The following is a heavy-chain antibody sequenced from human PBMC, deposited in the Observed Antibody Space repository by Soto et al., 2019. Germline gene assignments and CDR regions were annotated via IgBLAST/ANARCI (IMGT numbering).Heavy chain of an antibody. CDR1: GGSIISGDYY. J-gene: IGHJ5*02. D-gene: IGHD3-3*01. CDR3: ARTYYDFWSGYYTPGLWFDP. V-gene: IGHV4-30-4*01. Sequence: SETLSLTCTVSGGSIISGDYYWSWIRQPPGKGLEWIGYIYYSGSTYYNPSLKSRVTISVDTSKNQFSLKLSSVTAADTAVYYCARTYYDFWSGYYTPGLWFDPWGQGTLVTVSS. CDR2: IYYSGST.